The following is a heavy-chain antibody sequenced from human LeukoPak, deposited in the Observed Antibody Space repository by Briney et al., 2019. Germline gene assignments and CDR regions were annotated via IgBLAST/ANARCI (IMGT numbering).Heavy chain of an antibody. Sequence: GGSLRLSCAASGFTFSSYSMNWVRQAPGKGLEWVSSISSSSSYIYYADSVKGRFTISRDNAKNSLYLQMNSLRAEDTAVYYCARVRPISYDANAFDIWGQGTMVTVSS. V-gene: IGHV3-21*01. J-gene: IGHJ3*02. D-gene: IGHD3-22*01. CDR2: ISSSSSYI. CDR1: GFTFSSYS. CDR3: ARVRPISYDANAFDI.